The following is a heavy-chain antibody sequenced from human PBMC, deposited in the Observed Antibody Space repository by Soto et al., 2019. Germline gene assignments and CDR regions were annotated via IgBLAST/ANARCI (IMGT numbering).Heavy chain of an antibody. Sequence: GSLRLSCAASGFIFKMYWMHWVRQSPGKGLVWISRIYNDGTYSDYADSVRGRFTISRDNVNDTLYLQMNNLRVEDSGLYYCTRGPRPISTGTGAYWGQGTQVTVSS. V-gene: IGHV3-74*01. CDR3: TRGPRPISTGTGAY. CDR1: GFIFKMYW. J-gene: IGHJ4*02. CDR2: IYNDGTYS. D-gene: IGHD3-10*01.